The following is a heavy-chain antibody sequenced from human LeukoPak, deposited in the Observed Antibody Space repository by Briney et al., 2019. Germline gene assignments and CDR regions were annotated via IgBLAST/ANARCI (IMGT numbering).Heavy chain of an antibody. CDR1: ESTFSSFP. CDR3: AKIGVSGHWYFDL. J-gene: IGHJ2*01. CDR2: ISSSGSHI. Sequence: PGGSLRLSCTASESTFSSFPMSWVRQAPGRGLEWISSISSSGSHIYYADSLKGRFTVSRDKAKNSLYVQMNSLRAEDTAVYYCAKIGVSGHWYFDLWGRGTLVTVSS. D-gene: IGHD5/OR15-5a*01. V-gene: IGHV3-21*01.